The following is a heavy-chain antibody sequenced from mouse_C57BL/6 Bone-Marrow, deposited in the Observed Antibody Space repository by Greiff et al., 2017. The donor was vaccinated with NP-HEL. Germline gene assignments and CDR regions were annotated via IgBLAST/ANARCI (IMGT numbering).Heavy chain of an antibody. V-gene: IGHV1-14*01. Sequence: VHVKQSGPELVKPGASVQMSCKASGYTFTSYVMHWVKQKPGQGLEWIGYIYPYNDGTKYNEKFKGKATLTSDKSSSTAYMELSSLTSEDSAVYYCARRGYYSNYEDYAMDYWGQGTSVTVSS. D-gene: IGHD2-5*01. CDR3: ARRGYYSNYEDYAMDY. J-gene: IGHJ4*01. CDR1: GYTFTSYV. CDR2: IYPYNDGT.